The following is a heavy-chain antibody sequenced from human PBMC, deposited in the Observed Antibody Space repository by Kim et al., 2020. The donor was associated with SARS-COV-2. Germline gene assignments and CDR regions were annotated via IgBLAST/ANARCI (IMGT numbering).Heavy chain of an antibody. CDR3: ARVAATGPMDY. Sequence: ASVKVSCKTSGYSFTTYAMNWVRQAPGQGPEWMGWIRTNTGVPTYAQGFIGRIVFSLDTSVSTTYLQINNLNSDDTAVYYCARVAATGPMDYWGQGTLVT. J-gene: IGHJ4*02. CDR2: IRTNTGVP. D-gene: IGHD1-1*01. CDR1: GYSFTTYA. V-gene: IGHV7-4-1*02.